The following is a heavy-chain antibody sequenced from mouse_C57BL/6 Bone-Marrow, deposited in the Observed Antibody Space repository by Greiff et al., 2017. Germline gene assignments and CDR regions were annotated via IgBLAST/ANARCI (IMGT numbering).Heavy chain of an antibody. J-gene: IGHJ4*01. V-gene: IGHV1-52*01. CDR3: AWGSYYYAMDY. CDR1: GYTFTSYW. CDR2: IDPSDSET. Sequence: QVQLQQPGAELVRPGSSVKLSCKASGYTFTSYWMHWVKQRPIQGLEWIGNIDPSDSETHYNQKFKDKATLTVDKSSSTAYMQLSSLTSEDSAVYYCAWGSYYYAMDYWGQGTSVTVSS.